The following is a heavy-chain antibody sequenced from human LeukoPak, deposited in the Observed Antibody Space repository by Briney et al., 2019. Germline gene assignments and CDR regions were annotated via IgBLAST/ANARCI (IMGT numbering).Heavy chain of an antibody. CDR3: ARGGSGNWNAPFDY. D-gene: IGHD1-1*01. CDR2: ISSSSSYT. Sequence: PGGSLRLSCAASGFTFSSYAMHWVRQAPGKGLEWVSSISSSSSYTYYADSVKGRFTISRDNAKNSLYLQMNSLRAEDTAVYYCARGGSGNWNAPFDYWGQGTLVTVSS. V-gene: IGHV3-21*01. CDR1: GFTFSSYA. J-gene: IGHJ4*02.